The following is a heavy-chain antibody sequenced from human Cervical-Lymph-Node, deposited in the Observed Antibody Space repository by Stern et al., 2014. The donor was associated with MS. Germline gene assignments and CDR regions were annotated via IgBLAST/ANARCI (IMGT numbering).Heavy chain of an antibody. CDR2: FSFFKGNT. CDR1: GHTFDSYG. V-gene: IGHV1-18*04. D-gene: IGHD3-10*02. CDR3: ASFDPVRGWFDP. Sequence: QVQLVQSGAEVKKPGASVKVSCKASGHTFDSYGVSWVRQAPGQGLEWMGGFSFFKGNTIYVQKFQGRVTMTTATSASTAYMEMRSLKSDDTAVYYCASFDPVRGWFDPWGQGTLVIVSS. J-gene: IGHJ5*02.